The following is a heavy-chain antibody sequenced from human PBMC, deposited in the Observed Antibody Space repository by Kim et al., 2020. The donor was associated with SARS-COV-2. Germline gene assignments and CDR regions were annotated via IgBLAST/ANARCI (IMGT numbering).Heavy chain of an antibody. CDR3: AREVYYDYVWGSYTREGSAFDI. V-gene: IGHV1-69*13. J-gene: IGHJ3*02. CDR1: GGTFSSYA. CDR2: IIPIFGTA. D-gene: IGHD3-16*01. Sequence: SVKVSCKASGGTFSSYAISWVRQAPGQGLEWMGGIIPIFGTANYAQKFQGRVTITADESTSTAYMELSSLRSEDTAVYYCAREVYYDYVWGSYTREGSAFDIWGQGTMVTVSS.